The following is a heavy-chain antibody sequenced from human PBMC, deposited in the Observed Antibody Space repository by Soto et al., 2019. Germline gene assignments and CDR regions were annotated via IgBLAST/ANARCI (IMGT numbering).Heavy chain of an antibody. CDR3: ARAFPPGY. CDR2: ISSSSSTI. D-gene: IGHD3-16*01. CDR1: GVTLSSYS. V-gene: IGHV3-48*02. Sequence: ARGSLRHSCAGSGVTLSSYSMNWVRQAPGKGLEWVSYISSSSSTIYYADSVKGRFTISRDNAKNSLYLQMNSLRDEDTAVYYCARAFPPGYWGQGTLVTVSS. J-gene: IGHJ4*02.